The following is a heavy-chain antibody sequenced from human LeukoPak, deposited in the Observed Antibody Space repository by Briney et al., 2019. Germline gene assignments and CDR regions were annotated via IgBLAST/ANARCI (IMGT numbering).Heavy chain of an antibody. CDR3: ARTTCSGGTCSVSFDS. J-gene: IGHJ4*02. V-gene: IGHV6-1*01. D-gene: IGHD2-15*01. CDR2: TYYRSKWYN. CDR1: GDSVSSNSAA. Sequence: SQTLSLTCAISGDSVSSNSAAWNWIRQSPSIGLEWLGRTYYRSKWYNNYAVSVKSRITVNPDTSKNQFSLQLNSVTPEDTAVYYCARTTCSGGTCSVSFDSWGQGTPVTVSS.